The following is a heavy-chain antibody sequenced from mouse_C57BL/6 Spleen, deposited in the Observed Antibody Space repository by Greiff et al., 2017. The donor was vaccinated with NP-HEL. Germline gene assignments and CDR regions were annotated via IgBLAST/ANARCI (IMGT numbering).Heavy chain of an antibody. CDR1: GYAFSSSW. CDR3: AISDGYYEGFAY. Sequence: QVQLQQSGPELVKPGASVKISCKASGYAFSSSWMNWVKQRPGTGLEWIGRIYPGDGDTNYNGKFKGKATLTADKSSSTAYMQLSSLTSEDSAVYFCAISDGYYEGFAYWGQGTLVTVSA. J-gene: IGHJ3*01. CDR2: IYPGDGDT. D-gene: IGHD2-3*01. V-gene: IGHV1-82*01.